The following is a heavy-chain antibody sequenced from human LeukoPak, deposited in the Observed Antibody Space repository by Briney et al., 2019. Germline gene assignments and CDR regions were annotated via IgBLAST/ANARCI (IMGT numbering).Heavy chain of an antibody. CDR2: IIPIFGTA. Sequence: ASVKVSCKASGGTFSSYAISWVRQAPGQGLEWMGGIIPIFGTANYAQKFQGRVTITTDESTSTAYMELSSLRSEDTAVYYCARVEYDISAFDIWGQGTMVTVSS. V-gene: IGHV1-69*05. J-gene: IGHJ3*02. CDR3: ARVEYDISAFDI. D-gene: IGHD3-9*01. CDR1: GGTFSSYA.